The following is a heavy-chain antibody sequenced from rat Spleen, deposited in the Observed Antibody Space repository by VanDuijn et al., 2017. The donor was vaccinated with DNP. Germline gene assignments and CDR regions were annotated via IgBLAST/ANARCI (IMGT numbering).Heavy chain of an antibody. V-gene: IGHV5-58*01. J-gene: IGHJ2*01. CDR2: INTDGGST. D-gene: IGHD1-2*01. CDR3: ASWSPIAPISTSNY. Sequence: EEQLVESGGGLVQPGRSLKLSCAASGFTFSTYYMAWIRQAPGKGLEWVASINTDGGSTYYPDSVKGRFTLSRDNAENTIYLQMNSLRSEDTATYYCASWSPIAPISTSNYWGQGVMVTVSS. CDR1: GFTFSTYY.